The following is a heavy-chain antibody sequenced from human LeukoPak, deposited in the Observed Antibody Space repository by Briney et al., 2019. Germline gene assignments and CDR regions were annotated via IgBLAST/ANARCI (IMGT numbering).Heavy chain of an antibody. CDR1: GYTFTVYY. CDR2: INPNSGGT. V-gene: IGHV1-2*02. D-gene: IGHD1-26*01. Sequence: ASVKVSCKASGYTFTVYYMHWVRQAPGQGLEWMGWINPNSGGTNYAQDFHGRVTMTRDTSISTAYMELSRLRSDDTAVYYCARAGDSGNLAWGQGTRVTVSS. CDR3: ARAGDSGNLA. J-gene: IGHJ5*02.